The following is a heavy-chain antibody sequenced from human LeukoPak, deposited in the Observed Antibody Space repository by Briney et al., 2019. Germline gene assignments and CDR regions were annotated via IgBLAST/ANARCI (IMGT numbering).Heavy chain of an antibody. J-gene: IGHJ6*03. D-gene: IGHD2-2*01. CDR1: GGAITNYY. Sequence: PSETLSLTCTVSGGAITNYYWSWIRQPSGKGLEWIGYMYYSGSTNYNPSLMSRVTMSVDTSNNQISLKMTSLTAADTAVYYCARAPAGQPYYYMDVWGKGTTVTVSS. CDR3: ARAPAGQPYYYMDV. V-gene: IGHV4-59*01. CDR2: MYYSGST.